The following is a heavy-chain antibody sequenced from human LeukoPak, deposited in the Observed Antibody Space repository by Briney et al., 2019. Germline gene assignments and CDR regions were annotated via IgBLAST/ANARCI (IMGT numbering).Heavy chain of an antibody. J-gene: IGHJ4*02. Sequence: SETPSLTCTVSGGSISSNSYYWGWIRQPPGKGLEWIGSIYYSGSTYYNPSLKSRVTISVDTSKNQFSLKLSSVTAADTAVYYCAGGVITFGGVIALDPFDYWGQGTLVTVSS. CDR3: AGGVITFGGVIALDPFDY. D-gene: IGHD3-16*02. CDR1: GGSISSNSYY. CDR2: IYYSGST. V-gene: IGHV4-39*05.